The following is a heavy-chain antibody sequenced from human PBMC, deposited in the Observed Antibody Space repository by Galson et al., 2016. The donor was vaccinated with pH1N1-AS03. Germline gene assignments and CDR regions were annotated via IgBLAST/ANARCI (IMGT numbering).Heavy chain of an antibody. CDR2: ITSSTKNI. J-gene: IGHJ4*02. CDR3: AREMGVTTFDY. V-gene: IGHV3-21*01. CDR1: GFTFSNYN. Sequence: SLRLSCAASGFTFSNYNINWVRQAPGKGLEWVSYITSSTKNIYYADSVKGRFTISRDNAKNSLFLQMNSLRAEDTAVYYCAREMGVTTFDYWGQGTLVTFSS. D-gene: IGHD1-26*01.